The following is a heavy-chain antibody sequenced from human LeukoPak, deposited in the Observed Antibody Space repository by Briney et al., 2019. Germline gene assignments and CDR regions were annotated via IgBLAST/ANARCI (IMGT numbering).Heavy chain of an antibody. J-gene: IGHJ4*02. Sequence: VQPGRSLILSCAASGFSFSSYAMHWVRQAPGKGLEWVAVISYDGSNKYYADSVKGRFTISRDNSKNTLYLQMNSLRAEDTAVYYCAKDRARVATTVHNDYWGQGTLVTVSS. V-gene: IGHV3-30-3*01. CDR3: AKDRARVATTVHNDY. CDR2: ISYDGSNK. D-gene: IGHD5-12*01. CDR1: GFSFSSYA.